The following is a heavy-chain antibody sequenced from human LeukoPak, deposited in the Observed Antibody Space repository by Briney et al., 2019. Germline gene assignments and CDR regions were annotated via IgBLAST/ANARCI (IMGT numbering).Heavy chain of an antibody. D-gene: IGHD5-24*01. CDR3: AKDMTSGDGYNNFDY. V-gene: IGHV3-23*01. CDR2: VSAGDDTT. CDR1: GFTFSSYA. Sequence: GGSLRLSCAASGFTFSSYAMNCVRQAPGKGLEWVSAVSAGDDTTYYADSVKGRFTISRANSKDTLYLQMNSLRAEDTAVYYCAKDMTSGDGYNNFDYWGQGTLVTVSS. J-gene: IGHJ4*02.